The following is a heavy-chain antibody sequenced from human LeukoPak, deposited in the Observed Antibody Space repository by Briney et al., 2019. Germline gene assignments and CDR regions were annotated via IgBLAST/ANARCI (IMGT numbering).Heavy chain of an antibody. CDR3: ARGTTIVGATRGNWFDP. D-gene: IGHD1-26*01. CDR2: IYTSGST. J-gene: IGHJ5*02. CDR1: GGSISSYH. V-gene: IGHV4-4*07. Sequence: PSETLSLTCTVSGGSISSYHWSWIRQPAGKGLEWIGRIYTSGSTNYNPSLKSRVTMSVDTSKNQFSLKLSSVTAADTAVYYCARGTTIVGATRGNWFDPWGQGTLVTVSS.